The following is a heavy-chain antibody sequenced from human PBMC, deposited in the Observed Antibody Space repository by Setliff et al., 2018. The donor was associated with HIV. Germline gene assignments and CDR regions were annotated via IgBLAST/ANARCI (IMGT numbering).Heavy chain of an antibody. J-gene: IGHJ4*02. CDR3: SNWNTTVDADS. CDR2: INHSGST. Sequence: SETLSLTCAVYGGSFSGYYWSWIRQPPGKGLEWIGEINHSGSTNYNPSLKSRVTMSVDTSKNQFSLKLSSVTAADTAVYYCSNWNTTVDADSWGQGTLVTV. D-gene: IGHD1-1*01. CDR1: GGSFSGYY. V-gene: IGHV4-34*01.